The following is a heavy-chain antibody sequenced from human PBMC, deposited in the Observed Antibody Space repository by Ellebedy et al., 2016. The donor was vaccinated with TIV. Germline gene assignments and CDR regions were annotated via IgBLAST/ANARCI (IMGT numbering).Heavy chain of an antibody. J-gene: IGHJ4*02. V-gene: IGHV3-11*06. D-gene: IGHD2-8*02. CDR1: GFTFSGYV. CDR3: VRTGRPWFDY. CDR2: ISTSSSYT. Sequence: GESLKISCAASGFTFSGYVMSWVRQAPGKGLEWVSTISTSSSYTKCADSVKGRFTVSRDDAKNSLYLHMNSLKAEDTAVYYCVRTGRPWFDYWGQGTLVTVSS.